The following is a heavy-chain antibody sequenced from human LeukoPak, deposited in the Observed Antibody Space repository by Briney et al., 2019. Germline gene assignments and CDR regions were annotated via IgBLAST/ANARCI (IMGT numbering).Heavy chain of an antibody. D-gene: IGHD2-15*01. CDR3: ARRVVISGGSFVFDY. CDR2: IYYSGST. V-gene: IGHV4-34*01. J-gene: IGHJ4*02. CDR1: GGSFSGYY. Sequence: SETLSLTCAVYGGSFSGYYWSWIRQPPGKGLEWIGSIYYSGSTYYNPSLKSRVTISVDTSKNQFSLKLSSVTAADTAVYYCARRVVISGGSFVFDYWGQGTLVTVSS.